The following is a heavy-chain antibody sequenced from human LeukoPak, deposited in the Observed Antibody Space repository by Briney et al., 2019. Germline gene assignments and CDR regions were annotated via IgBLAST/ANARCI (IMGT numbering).Heavy chain of an antibody. Sequence: SETLSLTCAVYGGSFSGYYWSWIRQPPGKGLEWIGEINHSGSTNYNPSLKSRVTISVDTSKNQFSLKLSSVTAADTAVYYCARGPRRGRSHYSSWGLDYWGQGTLVTVSS. CDR1: GGSFSGYY. J-gene: IGHJ4*02. CDR2: INHSGST. D-gene: IGHD6-6*01. CDR3: ARGPRRGRSHYSSWGLDY. V-gene: IGHV4-34*01.